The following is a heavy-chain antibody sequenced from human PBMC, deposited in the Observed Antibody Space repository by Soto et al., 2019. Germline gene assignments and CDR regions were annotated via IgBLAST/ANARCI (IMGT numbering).Heavy chain of an antibody. D-gene: IGHD3-10*01. CDR1: GYTFTSYY. J-gene: IGHJ6*02. CDR2: INPKFGDT. Sequence: QVQLVQSGAEMKEPGDSVRVSCEASGYTFTSYYIHWVRQAPGQGLEWMGWINPKFGDTTYAQDFQGRVSMTSDMSISTVYMELSRLTSDDTAIYYCATNMDYYSGPGSGNGHGFWGQGTTVTVFS. CDR3: ATNMDYYSGPGSGNGHGF. V-gene: IGHV1-2*02.